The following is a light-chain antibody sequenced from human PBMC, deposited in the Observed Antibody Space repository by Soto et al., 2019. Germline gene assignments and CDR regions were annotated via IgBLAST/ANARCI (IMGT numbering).Light chain of an antibody. J-gene: IGKJ4*01. CDR1: QSISNNY. CDR2: GAS. CDR3: QQYVSSALT. V-gene: IGKV3-20*01. Sequence: EIVLTQSPGTLSLSPGERATLSCRASQSISNNYLAWYQQKPGQATRFLSYGASRRASGIPDRFSASGSGTDLTLTISRLEPEDFAVYYCQQYVSSALTFGGGTKVEIK.